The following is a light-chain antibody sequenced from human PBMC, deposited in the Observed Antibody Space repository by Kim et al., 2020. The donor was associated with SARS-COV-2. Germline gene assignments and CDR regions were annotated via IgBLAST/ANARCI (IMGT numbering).Light chain of an antibody. CDR2: GKD. CDR3: NSRDSSGNRLV. V-gene: IGLV3-19*01. CDR1: SLRKYY. J-gene: IGLJ2*01. Sequence: LGQTVRITCQGDSLRKYYASWYQQKPGQSPILVIHGKDNRPSGIPDRFSGSSSGITASLTITGAQAEDEADYYCNSRDSSGNRLVFGGGTQLTVL.